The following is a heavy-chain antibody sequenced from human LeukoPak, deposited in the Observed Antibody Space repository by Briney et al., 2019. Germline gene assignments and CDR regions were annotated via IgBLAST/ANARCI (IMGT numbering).Heavy chain of an antibody. CDR2: ISYDGSNK. CDR1: GFTFDDYA. J-gene: IGHJ4*02. V-gene: IGHV3-30*18. Sequence: GGSLRLSCAASGFTFDDYAMHWVRQAPGKGLEWVAVISYDGSNKYYADSVKGRFTISRDNSKNTLYLQMNSLRAEDTAIYYCAKGNNYYDSSGYYDYWGQGTLVTVSS. CDR3: AKGNNYYDSSGYYDY. D-gene: IGHD3-22*01.